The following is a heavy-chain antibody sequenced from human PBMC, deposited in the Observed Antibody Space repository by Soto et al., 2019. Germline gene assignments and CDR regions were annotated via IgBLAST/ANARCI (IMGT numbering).Heavy chain of an antibody. CDR2: IIPILGIA. J-gene: IGHJ6*02. CDR1: GGTFSSYT. V-gene: IGHV1-69*02. Sequence: QVQLVQSGAEVKKPGSSVKVSCKASGGTFSSYTISWVRQAPGQGLEWMGRIIPILGIANYAQKFQGRVTITADKSTSTAYMELSSLRSEDTAVYYCARTGELDLYYYGMDVWGQGTTVTVSS. D-gene: IGHD3-10*01. CDR3: ARTGELDLYYYGMDV.